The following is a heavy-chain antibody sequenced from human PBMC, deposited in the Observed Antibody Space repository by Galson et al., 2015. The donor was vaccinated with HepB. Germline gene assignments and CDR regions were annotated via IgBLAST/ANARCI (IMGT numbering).Heavy chain of an antibody. CDR2: VWYDGDNK. J-gene: IGHJ4*02. Sequence: SLRLSCAASGFSFSTYTMHWVRQAPGKGLEWVAAVWYDGDNKDYADSVKGRFTISRDNSKNTLYLQMNSLRAEDTAVYYCASGLYYGSGSSTEYFDYWGQGALVTVSS. CDR1: GFSFSTYT. V-gene: IGHV3-33*08. CDR3: ASGLYYGSGSSTEYFDY. D-gene: IGHD3-10*01.